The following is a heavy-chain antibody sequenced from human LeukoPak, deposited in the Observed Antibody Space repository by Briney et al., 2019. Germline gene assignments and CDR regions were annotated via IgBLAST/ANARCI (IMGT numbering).Heavy chain of an antibody. CDR1: GGTFSSYA. Sequence: SVKVSCKASGGTFSSYAISWVRQAPGQGLEWMGRIIPILGIANYAQKFQGRVTITADKSTSTAYMELSSLRSEDTAVYYCARGIAVALDIDYWGQGTLVTVSS. J-gene: IGHJ4*02. V-gene: IGHV1-69*04. D-gene: IGHD6-19*01. CDR2: IIPILGIA. CDR3: ARGIAVALDIDY.